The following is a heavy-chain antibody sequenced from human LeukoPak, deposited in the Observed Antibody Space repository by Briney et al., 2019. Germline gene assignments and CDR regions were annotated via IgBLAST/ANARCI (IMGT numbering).Heavy chain of an antibody. CDR1: GFTFSNYA. V-gene: IGHV3-64D*09. CDR3: VIGIIVDGAFDY. CDR2: ISVNGGST. Sequence: PGGSLRLSCSASGFTFSNYAMHWVRQAPGKGVEYVSAISVNGGSTYCADSVKGRFTISRDNSKNTLYLQMSSLRAEDTAVYYCVIGIIVDGAFDYWGQGTLVTVSS. J-gene: IGHJ4*02. D-gene: IGHD3-22*01.